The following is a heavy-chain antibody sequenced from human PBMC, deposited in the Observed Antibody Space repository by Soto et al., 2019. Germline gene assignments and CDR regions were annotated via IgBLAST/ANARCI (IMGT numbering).Heavy chain of an antibody. CDR2: LYSGGTT. CDR3: ARGLYDSGSFYFDF. CDR1: GFNFIRKY. D-gene: IGHD3-10*01. J-gene: IGHJ4*02. Sequence: EVQLVESGGGLIQPGGALRLSCAASGFNFIRKYMIWVRQAPGKGLEWVSILYSGGTTYYADSVKGRFTISRDTSENTLYLQTNSMRAEDTAVYYCARGLYDSGSFYFDFWGQGTLVTVSS. V-gene: IGHV3-53*01.